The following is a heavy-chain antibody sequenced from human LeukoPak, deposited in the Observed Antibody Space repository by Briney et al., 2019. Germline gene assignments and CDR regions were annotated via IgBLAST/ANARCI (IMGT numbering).Heavy chain of an antibody. Sequence: HPEGSLRLSCAASGFTFRSYAMHWVRQAPGKGLQYVSAISSDGGGTYYADSVKGRFTISRDNSKNTLSLEMTSLRVEDTAVYYCVKGFTYSRDVFEYWGQGTLVTVSS. CDR1: GFTFRSYA. D-gene: IGHD5-18*01. CDR3: VKGFTYSRDVFEY. CDR2: ISSDGGGT. V-gene: IGHV3-64D*06. J-gene: IGHJ4*02.